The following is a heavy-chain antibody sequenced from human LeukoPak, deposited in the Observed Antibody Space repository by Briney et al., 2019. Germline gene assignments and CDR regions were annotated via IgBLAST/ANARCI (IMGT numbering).Heavy chain of an antibody. V-gene: IGHV3-48*01. CDR3: ARDVFAVVVPAATGFDP. CDR2: ISSRSSTI. CDR1: GFTFSSYS. D-gene: IGHD2-2*01. J-gene: IGHJ5*02. Sequence: GGSLRLSCAASGFTFSSYSMNWVRQAPGKGLEWVSYISSRSSTIYYADSVKGRFTISRDNAKNSLYLQMNSLRAEDTAVYYCARDVFAVVVPAATGFDPWGQGTLVTVSS.